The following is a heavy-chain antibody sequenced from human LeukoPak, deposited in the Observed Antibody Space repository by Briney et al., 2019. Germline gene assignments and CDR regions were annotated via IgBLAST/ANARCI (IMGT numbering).Heavy chain of an antibody. Sequence: AGRSLRLSCAASGFTFSDYYMSWIRQAPGKGLEWVSYISSSGSTIYYADSVKGRFTISRDNAKNSLYLQMNSLRAEDTAVYYCARDHGSSLYYYYYYMDVWGKGTTVTVSS. J-gene: IGHJ6*03. V-gene: IGHV3-11*01. CDR3: ARDHGSSLYYYYYYMDV. CDR2: ISSSGSTI. D-gene: IGHD6-6*01. CDR1: GFTFSDYY.